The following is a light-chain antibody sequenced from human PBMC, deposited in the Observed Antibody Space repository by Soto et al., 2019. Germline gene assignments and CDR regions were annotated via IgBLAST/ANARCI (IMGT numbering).Light chain of an antibody. CDR2: EVT. V-gene: IGLV2-14*01. J-gene: IGLJ3*02. Sequence: QSALTQPASVSGSPGQSITISCTGTSSDVGNYNYVSWYQLHPGKAPKLMIYEVTNRPSGVSDRFSGSMSGNTASLTVSGLQAEDEGDYYCSSYVRSSSSWVFGGGTKLTVL. CDR3: SSYVRSSSSWV. CDR1: SSDVGNYNY.